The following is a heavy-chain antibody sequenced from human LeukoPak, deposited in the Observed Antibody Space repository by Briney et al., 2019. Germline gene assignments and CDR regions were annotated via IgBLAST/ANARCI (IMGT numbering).Heavy chain of an antibody. D-gene: IGHD1-26*01. Sequence: ASVKVSCKASGYTFTGYYMHWVRQAPGQGLEWMGRINPNSGGTNYAQKFQGRVTMTRDTSISTAYMELSRLRSDDTAVYYCARGRGSYYEWFDPWGQGTLVTVSS. CDR1: GYTFTGYY. V-gene: IGHV1-2*06. J-gene: IGHJ5*02. CDR3: ARGRGSYYEWFDP. CDR2: INPNSGGT.